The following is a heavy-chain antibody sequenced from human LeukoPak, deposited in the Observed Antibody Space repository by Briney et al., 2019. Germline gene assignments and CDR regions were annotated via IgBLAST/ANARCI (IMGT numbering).Heavy chain of an antibody. J-gene: IGHJ3*02. Sequence: SETLSLTCTVSGGSISSYYWSWLWQPPGKGLEWIGNIYYDGSTYYNPSLKSRVTISVDTSKNQFSLKLSSVTAADTAVYYCARTTLEWPHYAFDIWGQGTMVTVSS. CDR2: IYYDGST. D-gene: IGHD3-3*01. CDR1: GGSISSYY. V-gene: IGHV4-59*04. CDR3: ARTTLEWPHYAFDI.